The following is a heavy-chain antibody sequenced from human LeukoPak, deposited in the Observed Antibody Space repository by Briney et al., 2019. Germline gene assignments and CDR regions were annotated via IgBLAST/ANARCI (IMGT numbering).Heavy chain of an antibody. V-gene: IGHV4-34*01. Sequence: SETLSLTCAVYGGSFSGYYWSWIRQPPGKGLEWIGEINHSGGTNYNPSLKSRVTISVDTSKNQFSLKLSSVTAADTAVYYCARANFWSGYYGSYYYYGMDVWGQGTTVTVSS. CDR3: ARANFWSGYYGSYYYYGMDV. CDR1: GGSFSGYY. J-gene: IGHJ6*02. D-gene: IGHD3-3*01. CDR2: INHSGGT.